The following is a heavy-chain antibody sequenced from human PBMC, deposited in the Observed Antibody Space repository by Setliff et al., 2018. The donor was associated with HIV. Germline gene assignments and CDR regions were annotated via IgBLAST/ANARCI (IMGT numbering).Heavy chain of an antibody. V-gene: IGHV1-2*06. Sequence: ASVKVSCKTSGYPFTAYYMHWVRQAPGQGLEWMGRNNPSSGGTNYPQKFPGRVTMTRDTSIGAAYMELSSLTSDDPAVYYCARGLRYSDSSANRWFDAFDIWGEGTMVTVSS. D-gene: IGHD3-22*01. J-gene: IGHJ3*02. CDR1: GYPFTAYY. CDR3: ARGLRYSDSSANRWFDAFDI. CDR2: NNPSSGGT.